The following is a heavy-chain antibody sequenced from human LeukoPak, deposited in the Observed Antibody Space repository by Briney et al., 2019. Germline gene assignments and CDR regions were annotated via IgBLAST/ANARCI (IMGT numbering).Heavy chain of an antibody. CDR2: ISGSGGST. CDR1: GFTFSSYD. V-gene: IGHV3-23*01. J-gene: IGHJ4*02. CDR3: AKDRRSFLRGFDY. Sequence: GGSLRLSCAVSGFTFSSYDMSWVSQAPGKGLEWVSGISGSGGSTYSADSVKGRFTISRDNSKNTLYLQMNSLRAEDTAVYYCAKDRRSFLRGFDYWGQGTLVTVSS. D-gene: IGHD5-12*01.